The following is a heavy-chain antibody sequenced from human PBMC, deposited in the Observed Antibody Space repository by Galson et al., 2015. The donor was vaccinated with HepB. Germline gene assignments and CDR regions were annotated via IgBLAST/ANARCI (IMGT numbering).Heavy chain of an antibody. CDR3: ASDGGYSGSGSYSFDY. CDR1: GFTFSSYS. V-gene: IGHV3-21*01. J-gene: IGHJ4*02. Sequence: SLRLSCAASGFTFSSYSMNWVRQAPGKGLEWVSSISSSSSYIYYADSVKGRFTISRDNAKNSLYLQMNSLRAEDTAVYYCASDGGYSGSGSYSFDYWGQGTLVTVSS. D-gene: IGHD3-10*01. CDR2: ISSSSSYI.